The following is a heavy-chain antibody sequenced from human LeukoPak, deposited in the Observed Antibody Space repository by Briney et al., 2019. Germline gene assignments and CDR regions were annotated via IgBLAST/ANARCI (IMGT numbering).Heavy chain of an antibody. D-gene: IGHD1-26*01. CDR3: AREGSGSHPGYY. V-gene: IGHV4-61*02. Sequence: SQTLSLTCTVSGDSISIGSDFWSWLRQPAGKGLEWIGRIYTTGSTNYNPSLKSRVTITVDTSKNQYSLKLSSVTAADTAVYYCAREGSGSHPGYYWGQGTLVSVSS. CDR1: GDSISIGSDF. CDR2: IYTTGST. J-gene: IGHJ4*02.